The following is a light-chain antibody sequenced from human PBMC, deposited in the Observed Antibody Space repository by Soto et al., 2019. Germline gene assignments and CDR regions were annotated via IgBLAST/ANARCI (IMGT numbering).Light chain of an antibody. Sequence: QSALTQPASVSGSPGQSITISCTGTSSDVGGYNYVSWYQQHSGKAPKLMIYEVSNRPSGVSNRFSCSKSGNTASLTISGLQAEDEADYYCSSYTSSSTYVFGTGTKVTVL. CDR3: SSYTSSSTYV. J-gene: IGLJ1*01. CDR1: SSDVGGYNY. CDR2: EVS. V-gene: IGLV2-14*01.